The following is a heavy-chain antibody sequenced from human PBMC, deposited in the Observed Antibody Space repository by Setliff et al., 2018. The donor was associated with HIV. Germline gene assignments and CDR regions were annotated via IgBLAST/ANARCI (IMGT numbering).Heavy chain of an antibody. Sequence: GGSLRLSCAASGFIFSDYIMHWVRQAPGKGLEYVSAISSDGGTTYYADFVKGRFTISRDNSKNTLYLQMNSLRAEDTAIYYCAKDWVAGSGELLLDYWGQGTLVTVSS. CDR1: GFIFSDYI. CDR2: ISSDGGTT. D-gene: IGHD3-10*01. CDR3: AKDWVAGSGELLLDY. J-gene: IGHJ4*02. V-gene: IGHV3-64*02.